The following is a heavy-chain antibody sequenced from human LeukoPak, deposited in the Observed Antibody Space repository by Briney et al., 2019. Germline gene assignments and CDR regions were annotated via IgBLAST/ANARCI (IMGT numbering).Heavy chain of an antibody. J-gene: IGHJ4*02. CDR3: AKDLSDSSSFDY. Sequence: GRSLRLSCAASGFTFDDYAMHWVRQAPGKGLEWVSGISWNSGSIGYADSVKGRFTISRDNAKNSLHLQMNSLRAEDTALYYCAKDLSDSSSFDYWGQGTLVTVSS. V-gene: IGHV3-9*01. CDR1: GFTFDDYA. CDR2: ISWNSGSI. D-gene: IGHD6-13*01.